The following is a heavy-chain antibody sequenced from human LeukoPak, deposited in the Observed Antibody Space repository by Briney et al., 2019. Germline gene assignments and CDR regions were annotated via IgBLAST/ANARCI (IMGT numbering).Heavy chain of an antibody. D-gene: IGHD6-19*01. V-gene: IGHV4-39*01. CDR1: GVSTTNGIYY. J-gene: IGHJ4*02. Sequence: SETLSLTCTVSGVSTTNGIYYWAWIRQSPGKGLEWIGSVHNIGSTYYNLSLRSRVTMSIDTSKNQFSLRLNSVTAADTAVYYCARHAEYNSGWHFYLDHWGQGILVTVSS. CDR2: VHNIGST. CDR3: ARHAEYNSGWHFYLDH.